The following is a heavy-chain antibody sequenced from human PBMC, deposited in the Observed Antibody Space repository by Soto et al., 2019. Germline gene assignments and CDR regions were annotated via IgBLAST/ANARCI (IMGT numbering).Heavy chain of an antibody. D-gene: IGHD5-18*01. CDR2: MNPDSGHA. V-gene: IGHV1-8*01. CDR1: GSTFTNSD. J-gene: IGHJ6*02. Sequence: ASVTVSCTASGSTFTNSDSNWVRQAPGQGLEWMGWMNPDSGHAAYAQKFQGRVTLTTSTSISTAYMELSSLRSEDTAVYYCARGGPYSYETYYYYYGMDVWGQGTTVTVSS. CDR3: ARGGPYSYETYYYYYGMDV.